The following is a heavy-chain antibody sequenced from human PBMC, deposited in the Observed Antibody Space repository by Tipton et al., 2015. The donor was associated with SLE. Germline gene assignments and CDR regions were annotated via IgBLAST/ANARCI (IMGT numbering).Heavy chain of an antibody. Sequence: QSGPEVKKPGASVKVSCKASGYTFTGYYMHWVRQAPGQGLEWMGWINPNSGGTNYAQKFQGRVTMTRDTSISTAYMELSRLRSDDTAVYYCARRVSITIFGVNWCVPWGQGTLVTVSS. CDR1: GYTFTGYY. V-gene: IGHV1-2*02. J-gene: IGHJ5*02. D-gene: IGHD3-3*01. CDR2: INPNSGGT. CDR3: ARRVSITIFGVNWCVP.